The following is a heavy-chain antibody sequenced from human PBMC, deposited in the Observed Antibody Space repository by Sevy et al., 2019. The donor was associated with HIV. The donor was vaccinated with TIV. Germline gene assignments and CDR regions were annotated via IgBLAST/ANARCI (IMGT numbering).Heavy chain of an antibody. CDR2: MNPHSGGT. D-gene: IGHD3-3*01. CDR3: TRGWRFFDP. Sequence: ASVKVSCKASGYTFTSYDLNWVRQAPGQGLEWMGWMNPHSGGTGYAQKFQDRVTMTRNISISTAYMELTSLTSGDTAVYFCTRGWRFFDPWGQGTLVTVSS. J-gene: IGHJ5*02. CDR1: GYTFTSYD. V-gene: IGHV1-8*01.